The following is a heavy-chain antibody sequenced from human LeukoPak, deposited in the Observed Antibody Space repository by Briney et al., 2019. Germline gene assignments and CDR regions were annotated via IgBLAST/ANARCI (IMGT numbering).Heavy chain of an antibody. CDR3: ARAGYCSSTSCFNFDY. CDR1: GGSISSYY. CDR2: IYYSGST. Sequence: SETLSLTCTVSGGSISSYYWSWIRQSPGKGLEWIGCIYYSGSTNYNPSLKSRVTISVDTSKNQFSLKLSSVTAADTAVYYCARAGYCSSTSCFNFDYWGQGTLVTVSS. J-gene: IGHJ4*02. D-gene: IGHD2-2*01. V-gene: IGHV4-59*08.